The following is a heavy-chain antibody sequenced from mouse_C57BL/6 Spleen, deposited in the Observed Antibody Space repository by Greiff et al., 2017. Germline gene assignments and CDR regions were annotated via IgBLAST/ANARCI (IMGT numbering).Heavy chain of an antibody. CDR1: GYAFSSSW. V-gene: IGHV1-82*01. J-gene: IGHJ1*03. CDR2: IYPGDGDT. D-gene: IGHD2-5*01. Sequence: QVQLQQSGPELVKPGASVKISCKASGYAFSSSWMNWVKQRPGKGLEWIGRIYPGDGDTNYNGKFKGKATLTADKSSSTAYMQLSSLTSEDSAVYVCARDNYSNYWYFDVWGTGTTVTVSS. CDR3: ARDNYSNYWYFDV.